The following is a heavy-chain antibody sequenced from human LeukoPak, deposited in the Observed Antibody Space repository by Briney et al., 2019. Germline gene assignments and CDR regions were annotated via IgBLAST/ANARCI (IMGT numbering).Heavy chain of an antibody. V-gene: IGHV3-23*01. Sequence: GGSLRLSCAASGFTFSNYAMSWVRQAPGRGLEWVSAISDSGGNTYFADSVKGRFTISRDNSKNTLYLQMNSLRAEDTAMYYCARDLNYWGQGTLVTVSS. CDR3: ARDLNY. J-gene: IGHJ4*02. CDR1: GFTFSNYA. CDR2: ISDSGGNT.